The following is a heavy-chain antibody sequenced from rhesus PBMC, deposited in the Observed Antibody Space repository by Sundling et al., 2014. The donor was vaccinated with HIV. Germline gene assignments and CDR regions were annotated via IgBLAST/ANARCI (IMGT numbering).Heavy chain of an antibody. CDR3: ASLYIWTGYLGYFDY. CDR1: GGSISGSYY. V-gene: IGHV4-143*01. D-gene: IGHD3-3*01. J-gene: IGHJ4*01. CDR2: IYGSSAIT. Sequence: QVQLQESGPGLVKPSETLSLTCAVSGGSISGSYYWSWIRQPPGKGLEWIGNIYGSSAITNYNPSLKSRVTISKDTSKNQFSLKLSSLTAADTAVYYCASLYIWTGYLGYFDYWGQGVLVTVSS.